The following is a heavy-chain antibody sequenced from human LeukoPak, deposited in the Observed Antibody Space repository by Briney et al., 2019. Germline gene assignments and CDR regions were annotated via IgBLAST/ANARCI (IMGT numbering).Heavy chain of an antibody. J-gene: IGHJ4*02. V-gene: IGHV3-23*01. CDR3: AKRSDYGTKGNYFDS. CDR1: GFTFNSYA. D-gene: IGHD4-17*01. CDR2: ISGSGDTT. Sequence: GGSLRLSCAASGFTFNSYAMSWVRQAPGKGLEWVSSISGSGDTTYYADPVKGRFTISRDNSKSTLFLQMNSLRADDTAVYYCAKRSDYGTKGNYFDSWGQGTPVTVSS.